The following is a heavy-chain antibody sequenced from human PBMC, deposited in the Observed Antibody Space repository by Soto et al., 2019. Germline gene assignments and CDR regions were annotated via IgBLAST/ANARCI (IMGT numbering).Heavy chain of an antibody. J-gene: IGHJ3*02. Sequence: PSETLSLTCTVSGGSISSSSYYWGWIRQPPGKGLEWIGSIYYSGSTYYNPSLKSRVTISVDTSKNQFSLKLSSVTAADTAVYYCARQGYCSGGSCYSRVHGAFDIWGQGTMVTVS. V-gene: IGHV4-39*01. CDR2: IYYSGST. CDR1: GGSISSSSYY. D-gene: IGHD2-15*01. CDR3: ARQGYCSGGSCYSRVHGAFDI.